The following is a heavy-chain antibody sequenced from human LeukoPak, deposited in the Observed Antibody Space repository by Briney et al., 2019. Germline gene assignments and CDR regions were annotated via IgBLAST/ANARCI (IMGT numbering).Heavy chain of an antibody. CDR3: AREARNAFDM. J-gene: IGHJ3*02. V-gene: IGHV6-1*01. CDR2: TYYRSKWYN. CDR1: GDGVSSNSAA. Sequence: SQTLSLTCAISGDGVSSNSAAWNWIRQSPSRGLEWLGRTYYRSKWYNDYAVSVKSRITVNPDPSRNQFSLQLTSVTPEDTAVYYCAREARNAFDMWGQGTMVTVSS.